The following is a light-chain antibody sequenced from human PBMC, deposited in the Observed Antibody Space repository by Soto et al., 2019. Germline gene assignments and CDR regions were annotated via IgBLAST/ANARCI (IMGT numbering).Light chain of an antibody. CDR1: SSNIGSNY. CDR2: SNN. CDR3: AAWDDSLRGFYV. J-gene: IGLJ1*01. Sequence: QSVLTQPPSASGTPGQRVTISCSGSSSNIGSNYVYWYQQLPGTAPKLLIYSNNQRPSGVPDRFSGSKSGTSASLAISGLRSEDEAAYYCAAWDDSLRGFYVFGTGTKLTVL. V-gene: IGLV1-47*02.